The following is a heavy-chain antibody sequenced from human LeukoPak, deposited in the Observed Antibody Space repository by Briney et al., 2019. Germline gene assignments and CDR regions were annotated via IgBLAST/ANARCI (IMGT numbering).Heavy chain of an antibody. Sequence: GRSLRLSCAAPGFTSSSYGMHWVRQAPGKGLEWVAVISYDGSNKYYADSVKGRFTISRDNSRNTLYLQMNSLRAEDTAVYYCAKEYSSSWYPGMDVWGQGTTVTVSS. CDR2: ISYDGSNK. V-gene: IGHV3-30*18. D-gene: IGHD6-13*01. CDR1: GFTSSSYG. J-gene: IGHJ6*02. CDR3: AKEYSSSWYPGMDV.